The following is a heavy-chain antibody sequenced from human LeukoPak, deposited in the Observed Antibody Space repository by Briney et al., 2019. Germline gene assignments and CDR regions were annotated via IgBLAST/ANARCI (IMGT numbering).Heavy chain of an antibody. Sequence: GGSLRLSCAASGFTFSSYAMSWVRQAPGKGLEWVSAISGSGGSTYYADSVKGRFTISRDNSKNTLYLQMNSLRAEDTAVYYCAKDRRIVGAPTPNNWFDPWGQGTLVTVSS. CDR2: ISGSGGST. J-gene: IGHJ5*02. D-gene: IGHD1-26*01. CDR3: AKDRRIVGAPTPNNWFDP. CDR1: GFTFSSYA. V-gene: IGHV3-23*01.